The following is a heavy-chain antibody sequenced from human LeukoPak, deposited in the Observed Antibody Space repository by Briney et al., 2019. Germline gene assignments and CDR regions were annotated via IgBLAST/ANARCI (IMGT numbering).Heavy chain of an antibody. CDR2: ISGSGGST. J-gene: IGHJ4*02. CDR1: GFTFCSYG. CDR3: AKALRKTTAGQGY. Sequence: PGGTLGLSCAASGFTFCSYGMSWVRQAPGKWLEWVSAISGSGGSTYYADSVKGRFTISRDSSKNTLYLQMNSLRAEDTAVYYCAKALRKTTAGQGYWGQGTLVTVSS. V-gene: IGHV3-23*01. D-gene: IGHD1-7*01.